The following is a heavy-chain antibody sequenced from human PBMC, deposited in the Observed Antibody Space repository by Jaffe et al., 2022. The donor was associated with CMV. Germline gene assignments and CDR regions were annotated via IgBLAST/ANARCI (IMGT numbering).Heavy chain of an antibody. CDR2: IYYSGST. J-gene: IGHJ4*02. CDR1: GGSISSSSYY. D-gene: IGHD6-13*01. CDR3: ARLRQQLANFDY. V-gene: IGHV4-39*01. Sequence: QLQLQESGPGLVKPSETLSLTCTVSGGSISSSSYYWGWIRQPPGKGLEWIGSIYYSGSTYYNPSLKSRVTISVDTSKNQFSLKLSSVTAADTAVYYCARLRQQLANFDYWGQGTLVTVSS.